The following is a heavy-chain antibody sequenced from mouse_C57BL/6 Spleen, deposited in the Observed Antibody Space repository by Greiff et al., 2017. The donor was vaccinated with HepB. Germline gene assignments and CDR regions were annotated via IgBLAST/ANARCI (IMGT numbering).Heavy chain of an antibody. CDR3: ARTYGSSYCFDY. J-gene: IGHJ2*01. CDR2: IDPSDSYT. CDR1: GYTFTSYW. D-gene: IGHD1-1*01. Sequence: VQLQQPGAELVMPGASVKLSCKASGYTFTSYWMHWVKQRPGQGLEWIGEIDPSDSYTNYNQKFKGKSTLTVDKSSSTAYMQLSSLTSEDSAVYYCARTYGSSYCFDYWGQGTTLTVSS. V-gene: IGHV1-69*01.